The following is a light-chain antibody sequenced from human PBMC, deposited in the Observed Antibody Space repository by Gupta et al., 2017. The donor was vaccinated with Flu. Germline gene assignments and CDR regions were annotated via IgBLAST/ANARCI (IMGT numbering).Light chain of an antibody. CDR3: QEYNRYSWT. V-gene: IGKV1-5*03. CDR2: MAS. J-gene: IGKJ1*01. CDR1: QSISSW. Sequence: DIQMTQPPSTLSASVGDRVTITCRASQSISSWLAWYQQKPGKPPKLLIHMASTLETGVPSRFAGSGSGTEFTLTISSLQPDDFATYYCQEYNRYSWTFGQGTKVEIK.